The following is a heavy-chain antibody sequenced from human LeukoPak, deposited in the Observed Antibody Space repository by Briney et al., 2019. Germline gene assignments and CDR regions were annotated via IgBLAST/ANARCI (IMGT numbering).Heavy chain of an antibody. V-gene: IGHV4-59*01. D-gene: IGHD5-18*01. CDR3: ARDSDGYGADY. CDR1: GGSISSYY. J-gene: IGHJ4*02. CDR2: IYYSGST. Sequence: SETLSLTCTVSGGSISSYYWSWIRQPPGKGLEWIGYIYYSGSTNYNPSLKSRVTISVDTSKNQFSLKLSSVTAADTAVYYCARDSDGYGADYWGRGTLVTVSS.